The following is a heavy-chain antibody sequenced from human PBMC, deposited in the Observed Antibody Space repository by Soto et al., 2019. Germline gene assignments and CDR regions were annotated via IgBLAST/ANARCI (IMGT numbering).Heavy chain of an antibody. CDR1: GGSTSSYY. D-gene: IGHD3-10*01. CDR2: IYYSGST. CDR3: ARSYYYGSGSYCFDY. V-gene: IGHV4-59*01. Sequence: SSETLSLTCTVSGGSTSSYYWSWIRQPPGKGLEWIGYIYYSGSTNYNPSLKSRVTISVDTSKNQFSLKLSSVTAADTAVYYCARSYYYGSGSYCFDYWGQGTLVTVSS. J-gene: IGHJ4*02.